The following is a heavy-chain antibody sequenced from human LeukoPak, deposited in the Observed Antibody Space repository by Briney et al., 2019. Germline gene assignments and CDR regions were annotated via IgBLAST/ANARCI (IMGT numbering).Heavy chain of an antibody. J-gene: IGHJ4*02. CDR1: GFTFSTYV. CDR3: LKDFGRNLGGPGY. D-gene: IGHD3-10*01. V-gene: IGHV3-23*01. CDR2: ITGSGGST. Sequence: PGGSLRLSCAASGFTFSTYVVNWVRQAPGKGLEWVSTITGSGGSTYYADSVKGRFTISRDNSKSTLYLQMSSLRVEDTAVYYCLKDFGRNLGGPGYWGRGTLVTVSP.